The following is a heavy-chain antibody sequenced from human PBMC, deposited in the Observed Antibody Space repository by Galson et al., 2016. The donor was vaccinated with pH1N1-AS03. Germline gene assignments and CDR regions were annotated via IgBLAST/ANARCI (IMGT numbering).Heavy chain of an antibody. CDR2: VSSDGGST. J-gene: IGHJ4*02. CDR1: GFIFSNHG. CDR3: ERAGGY. Sequence: SLRLSCAASGFIFSNHGMHWARQAPGKGPEFVARVSSDGGSTYYADSVKARITISRDNSKNTLYLQMDSLRVEDTAVYYCERAGGYWGQGTLVTVSS. V-gene: IGHV3-64*02.